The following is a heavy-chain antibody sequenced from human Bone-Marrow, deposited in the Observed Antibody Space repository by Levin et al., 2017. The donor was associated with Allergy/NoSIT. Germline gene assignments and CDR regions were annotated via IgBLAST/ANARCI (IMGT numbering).Heavy chain of an antibody. Sequence: GSGPTLVKPPQTLTLTCTFSGFSLSTIGVSVGWIRQPPGMALEWLAHIYWDDDKRYSPSLASRLTITKDSSKNQVVLTMTNMDPVDTATYYCARRPMFYGLDVWGQGTPVTVSS. CDR1: GFSLSTIGVS. D-gene: IGHD3-10*02. J-gene: IGHJ6*02. CDR2: IYWDDDK. CDR3: ARRPMFYGLDV. V-gene: IGHV2-5*02.